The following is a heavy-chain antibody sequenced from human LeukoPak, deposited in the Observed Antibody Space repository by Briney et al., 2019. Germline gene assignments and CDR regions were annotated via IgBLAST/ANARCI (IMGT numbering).Heavy chain of an antibody. CDR3: ARILRGGHDHAFDI. CDR2: INPNSGGT. CDR1: GYTFTGYY. Sequence: ASVKVSCKASGYTFTGYYMHWVRQAPGQGLEWMGWINPNSGGTNYAQKFQGWVTMTRDTSISTAYMELSRLRSDDTAVYYCARILRGGHDHAFDIWGQGTMVTVSS. J-gene: IGHJ3*02. D-gene: IGHD3-16*01. V-gene: IGHV1-2*04.